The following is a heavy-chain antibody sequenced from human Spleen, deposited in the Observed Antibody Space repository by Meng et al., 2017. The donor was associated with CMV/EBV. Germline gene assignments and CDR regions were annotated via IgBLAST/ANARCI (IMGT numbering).Heavy chain of an antibody. CDR3: ARARGYYDILTLDY. CDR2: INHSGST. CDR1: RGSFSGYY. Sequence: CAFSRGSFSGYYWSWLRQPPGKGLEWIGEINHSGSTNYNPSLKSRVAISVDTSKNQFSLKLSSVTAADTAVYYCARARGYYDILTLDYWGQGTLVTVSS. J-gene: IGHJ4*02. V-gene: IGHV4-34*01. D-gene: IGHD3-9*01.